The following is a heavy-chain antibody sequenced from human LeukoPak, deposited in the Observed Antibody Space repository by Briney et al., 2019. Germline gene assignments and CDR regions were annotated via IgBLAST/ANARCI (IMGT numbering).Heavy chain of an antibody. CDR1: GGTFSSYA. Sequence: SVKVSCKASGGTFSSYAISWVRQAPGQGLEWMGGIIPIFGTANYAQKFQGRVTITADESTSTAYMELSSLRSEDTAVYYCARDMTNWNGPPDAFDIWGQGTMVTVSS. V-gene: IGHV1-69*13. D-gene: IGHD1-1*01. CDR3: ARDMTNWNGPPDAFDI. J-gene: IGHJ3*02. CDR2: IIPIFGTA.